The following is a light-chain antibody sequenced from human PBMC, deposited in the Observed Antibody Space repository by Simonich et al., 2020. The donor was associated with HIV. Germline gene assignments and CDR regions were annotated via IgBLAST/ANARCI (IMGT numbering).Light chain of an antibody. J-gene: IGKJ4*01. Sequence: EIVLTQSPATLSLSPGERAPLSCRASQSVSSSLAWYQQKPGQAPRLLIYDASNRATGIPARFSGSGSGTDFTLTISSLEPEDFAVYYCQQRSDWPPTFGGGTKVEIK. V-gene: IGKV3-11*01. CDR2: DAS. CDR3: QQRSDWPPT. CDR1: QSVSSS.